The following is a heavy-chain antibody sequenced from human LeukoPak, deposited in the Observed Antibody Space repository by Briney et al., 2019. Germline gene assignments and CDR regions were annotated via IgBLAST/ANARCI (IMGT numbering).Heavy chain of an antibody. J-gene: IGHJ4*02. Sequence: SETLSLTCTVSGGSISSYYWSWIRQPPGKGLEWIGYIYYSGSTNYNPSLKCRVTISVDTSKNQFSLKLSSVTAADTAVYYCERGLIMAVAGRGEFHYWGQGTLVTVSS. V-gene: IGHV4-59*01. D-gene: IGHD6-13*01. CDR1: GGSISSYY. CDR2: IYYSGST. CDR3: ERGLIMAVAGRGEFHY.